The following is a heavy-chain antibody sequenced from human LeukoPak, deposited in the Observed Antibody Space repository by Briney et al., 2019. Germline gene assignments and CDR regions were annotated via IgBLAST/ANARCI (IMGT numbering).Heavy chain of an antibody. Sequence: ASVKVSCKASGYTFTSYGISWVRQATGQGLEWMGWMNPNSGNTGYAQKFQCRVTITRNTSISTAYMEVRSLRSDDTAVYYCAREESIGSYQFLNDYWGQGTLVTVSS. CDR1: GYTFTSYG. D-gene: IGHD1-26*01. J-gene: IGHJ4*02. CDR3: AREESIGSYQFLNDY. V-gene: IGHV1-8*03. CDR2: MNPNSGNT.